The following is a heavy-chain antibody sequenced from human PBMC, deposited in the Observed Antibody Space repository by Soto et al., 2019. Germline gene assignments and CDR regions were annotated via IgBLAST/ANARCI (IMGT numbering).Heavy chain of an antibody. CDR2: ISAYNGNT. D-gene: IGHD5-18*01. CDR1: GYTFTSYG. CDR3: ARRQGRYSYGYRGWFDP. Sequence: QVQLVQSGAEVKKPGASVKVSCKASGYTFTSYGISWVRHAPGQGLEWMGWISAYNGNTNYAQKLQGRVTMTTDTSTSTAYMELRSLRSDDTAVYYCARRQGRYSYGYRGWFDPWGQGTLVTVSS. J-gene: IGHJ5*02. V-gene: IGHV1-18*01.